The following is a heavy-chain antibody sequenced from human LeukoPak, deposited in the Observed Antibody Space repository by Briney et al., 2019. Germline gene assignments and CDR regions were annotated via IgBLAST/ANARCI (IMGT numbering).Heavy chain of an antibody. CDR3: ARERLSTAMVRYYFDY. D-gene: IGHD5-18*01. CDR2: ISSSSSTI. CDR1: GFTFSSYS. V-gene: IGHV3-48*04. J-gene: IGHJ4*02. Sequence: GGSLRLSCAASGFTFSSYSMNWVRQAPGKGLEWVSYISSSSSTIYYADSVKGRFTISRDNAKNSLYLQMNSLRAEDTAVYYCARERLSTAMVRYYFDYWGQGTLVTVSS.